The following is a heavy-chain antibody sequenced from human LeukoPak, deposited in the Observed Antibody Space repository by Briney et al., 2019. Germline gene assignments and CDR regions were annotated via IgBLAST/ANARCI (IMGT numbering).Heavy chain of an antibody. J-gene: IGHJ6*03. Sequence: GGSLRLSCAASGVTISSYSMNWVRQATGKGLEGVSSIISTSNYIYYSDSVKGRFTISRDNAKNALYLQMNSLRAEDTAVYYCARDYPPYEAIFGVVIIEYYYYYMDVWGKGTTVTVSS. D-gene: IGHD3-3*01. CDR2: IISTSNYI. CDR3: ARDYPPYEAIFGVVIIEYYYYYMDV. V-gene: IGHV3-21*01. CDR1: GVTISSYS.